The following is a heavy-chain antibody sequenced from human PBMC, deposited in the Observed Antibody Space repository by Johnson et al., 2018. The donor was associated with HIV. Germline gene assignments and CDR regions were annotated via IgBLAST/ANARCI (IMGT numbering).Heavy chain of an antibody. Sequence: QVQLVESGGGVVQPGRSLRLSCAASGFTFSSYAMHWVRQAPGKGLEWVAVISYDGSNKYYVDSVKVRFTISRDNSKNTLYLQMNSLRPEDTAVYYCARPMGTYYNFWSGSNALDIWGQGTMVTVSS. V-gene: IGHV3-30*04. D-gene: IGHD3-3*01. J-gene: IGHJ3*02. CDR1: GFTFSSYA. CDR2: ISYDGSNK. CDR3: ARPMGTYYNFWSGSNALDI.